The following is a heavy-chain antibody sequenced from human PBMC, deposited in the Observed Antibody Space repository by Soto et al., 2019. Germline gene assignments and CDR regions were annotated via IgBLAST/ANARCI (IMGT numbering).Heavy chain of an antibody. Sequence: PAETLSLICAVYAVSVSGYYWSWIRRPPGKGLEWVGEIGHSGSTNYTPSLKSQVTISVDTSKNQFSLKLSSVTAADTAVYYCARGRRWLTRGAFDTWGQGTMIPVSS. J-gene: IGHJ3*02. V-gene: IGHV4-34*01. CDR1: AVSVSGYY. CDR2: IGHSGST. CDR3: ARGRRWLTRGAFDT. D-gene: IGHD6-19*01.